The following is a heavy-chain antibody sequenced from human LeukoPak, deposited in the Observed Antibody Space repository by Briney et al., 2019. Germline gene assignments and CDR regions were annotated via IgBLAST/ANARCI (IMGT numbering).Heavy chain of an antibody. Sequence: SETLSLTCTVSGGSISNYYWHWIRQPPGKELEWIAYVHYSGSTYYNPSLKSRGTISVDTSKNQFSLKLRSVTAADTAVYYCAREWSAFDIWGQGTMVTVS. V-gene: IGHV4-59*01. J-gene: IGHJ3*02. CDR1: GGSISNYY. CDR3: AREWSAFDI. D-gene: IGHD1-26*01. CDR2: VHYSGST.